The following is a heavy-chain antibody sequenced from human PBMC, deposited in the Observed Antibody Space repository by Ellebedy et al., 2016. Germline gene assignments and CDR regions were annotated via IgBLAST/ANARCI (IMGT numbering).Heavy chain of an antibody. CDR2: ISGIGSST. D-gene: IGHD2-8*02. V-gene: IGHV3-23*01. J-gene: IGHJ3*02. CDR3: AKNILATSPFDM. Sequence: GGSLRLSCAASGFTFSSYAMSWVRQAPGKGLEWVSVISGIGSSTYYADSVKGRFTISRDNSRNTLYLEMNSLRAEDTAVYYCAKNILATSPFDMWGQGTMVTVSS. CDR1: GFTFSSYA.